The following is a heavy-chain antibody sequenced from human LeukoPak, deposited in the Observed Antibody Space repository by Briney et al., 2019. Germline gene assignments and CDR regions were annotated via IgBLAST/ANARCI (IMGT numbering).Heavy chain of an antibody. CDR1: GYTFSSDV. CDR3: ARGASLEI. Sequence: GASAKVSCKASGYTFSSDVISWVRQALGERLEWRGWIIVYDGNTNYAQKLQGSDTMTTDTSTSTAYMELRSLRSDDMAICYCARGASLEIWGQGTMVTVSS. CDR2: IIVYDGNT. V-gene: IGHV1-18*03. D-gene: IGHD3-16*02. J-gene: IGHJ3*02.